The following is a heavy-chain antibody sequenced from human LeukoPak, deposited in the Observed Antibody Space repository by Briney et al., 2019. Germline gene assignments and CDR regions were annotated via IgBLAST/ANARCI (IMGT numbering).Heavy chain of an antibody. Sequence: ASETLSLTCTVSGGSISSGSYYWSWIWQPAGKGLEWIGRIYTSGSTNYNPSLKSRVTISVDTSKNQFSLKLSSVTAADTAVYYCAREYAHLGAGYYYYYMDVWGKGTTVTVSS. CDR2: IYTSGST. CDR1: GGSISSGSYY. D-gene: IGHD3-10*01. CDR3: AREYAHLGAGYYYYYMDV. J-gene: IGHJ6*03. V-gene: IGHV4-61*02.